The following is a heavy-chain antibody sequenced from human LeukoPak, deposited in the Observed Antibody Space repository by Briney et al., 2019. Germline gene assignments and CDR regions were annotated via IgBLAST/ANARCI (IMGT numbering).Heavy chain of an antibody. J-gene: IGHJ1*01. D-gene: IGHD2-15*01. CDR2: ISYDGSNK. Sequence: GGSLRLSCAASGFTFSSYGMHWVRQAPGKGLEWVAVISYDGSNKYYADSVKGRFTISRDNSKNTLYLQMNSLRAEDTAVYYCAPTLGRYGYCSGGSCRGYFQHWGQGTLVTVSS. V-gene: IGHV3-30*03. CDR3: APTLGRYGYCSGGSCRGYFQH. CDR1: GFTFSSYG.